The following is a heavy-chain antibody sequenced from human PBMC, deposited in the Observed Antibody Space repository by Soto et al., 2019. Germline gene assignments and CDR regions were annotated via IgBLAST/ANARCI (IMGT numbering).Heavy chain of an antibody. CDR3: AIGVCHSGYCSGGSNFDY. CDR2: IWYDGSNK. V-gene: IGHV3-33*01. CDR1: GFTFSSYG. D-gene: IGHD2-15*01. J-gene: IGHJ4*02. Sequence: QVQLVESGGGVVQPGRSLRLSCAASGFTFSSYGMHWVRQAPGKGLEWVAVIWYDGSNKYYADSVKGRFTISRDNSKNPLYLQMSSLRAEDTAVYYCAIGVCHSGYCSGGSNFDYWGQRTLVTVAS.